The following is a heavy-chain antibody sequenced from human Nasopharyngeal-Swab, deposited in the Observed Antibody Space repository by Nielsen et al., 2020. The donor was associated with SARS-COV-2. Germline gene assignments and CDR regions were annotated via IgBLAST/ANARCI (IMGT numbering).Heavy chain of an antibody. CDR3: AKDFYFG. Sequence: GESLKISCAASGFTFSNFAMSWVRQAPGKGLEWVSVISGGSDSTYYTDSVRGRFTISRDNSKNTLNLQMNNLRAEDTAIYYCAKDFYFGWGQGTLVTVSS. D-gene: IGHD3-9*01. CDR2: ISGGSDST. J-gene: IGHJ4*02. CDR1: GFTFSNFA. V-gene: IGHV3-23*01.